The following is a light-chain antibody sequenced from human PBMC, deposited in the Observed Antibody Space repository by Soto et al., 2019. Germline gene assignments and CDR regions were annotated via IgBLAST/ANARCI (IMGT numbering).Light chain of an antibody. V-gene: IGKV1-5*03. J-gene: IGKJ1*01. Sequence: PSTLSASVGDRVTITCRASQSISYWLAWYQQKPGKAPKLLIYKASSLGGGVPSRFSGSGSGTEFTLTISTLQPDDFATYYCQHYNSYSEAFGQGTKVDIK. CDR1: QSISYW. CDR2: KAS. CDR3: QHYNSYSEA.